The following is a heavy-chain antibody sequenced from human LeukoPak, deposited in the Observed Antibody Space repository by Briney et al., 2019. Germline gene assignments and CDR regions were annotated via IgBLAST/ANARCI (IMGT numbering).Heavy chain of an antibody. CDR2: MCGSAGCT. D-gene: IGHD3-22*01. V-gene: IGHV3-23*01. CDR3: ARDRPNYHESNGHYYNRDGDH. Sequence: PGGSLRLSCAASGFTFEIYAMSWVRLAPGKGLQWVASMCGSAGCTFYADSVQGRFTISRDNSKDTLYLHMNGLRAEDTAIYYCARDRPNYHESNGHYYNRDGDHWGQGTLVTVSS. J-gene: IGHJ5*02. CDR1: GFTFEIYA.